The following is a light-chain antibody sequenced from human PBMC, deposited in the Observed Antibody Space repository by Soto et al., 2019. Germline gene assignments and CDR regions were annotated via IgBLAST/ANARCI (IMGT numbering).Light chain of an antibody. Sequence: QSVLTQPPSVSAAPGQKVTISCSGSGSNIGNNFVSWYQQLPGTAPKLLIYDNNKRPSGIPDRFSGSKSGTSATLDITGRQTGDEADYYCGTWDTSLSVVVFGGGTQLTVL. CDR2: DNN. CDR1: GSNIGNNF. CDR3: GTWDTSLSVVV. V-gene: IGLV1-51*01. J-gene: IGLJ7*01.